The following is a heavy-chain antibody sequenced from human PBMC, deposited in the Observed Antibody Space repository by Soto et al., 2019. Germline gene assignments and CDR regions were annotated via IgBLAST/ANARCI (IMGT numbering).Heavy chain of an antibody. V-gene: IGHV1-69*13. J-gene: IGHJ5*02. CDR3: ARSQYYGSGSQPFDT. CDR2: IIPIFGTA. Sequence: GASVELCWEACGGTLSIYVSCWVRKDTGQGLEWMGGIIPIFGTANYAQKSQGRVTITADESTSTAYMELSSLRSEDTAVYYCARSQYYGSGSQPFDTWGPGTLFPVAA. CDR1: GGTLSIYV. D-gene: IGHD3-10*01.